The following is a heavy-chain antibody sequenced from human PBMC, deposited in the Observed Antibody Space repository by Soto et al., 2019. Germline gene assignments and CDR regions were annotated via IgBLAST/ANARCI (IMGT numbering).Heavy chain of an antibody. CDR1: GFTFSSYG. CDR2: IWYDGSNK. V-gene: IGHV3-33*01. CDR3: ARGEDYGSGSPLKYFDY. J-gene: IGHJ4*02. D-gene: IGHD3-10*01. Sequence: PGGSLRLSCAASGFTFSSYGMHWVRQAPGKGLEWVAVIWYDGSNKYYADSVKGRFTISRDNSKNTLYLQMNSLRAEDTAVYYCARGEDYGSGSPLKYFDYWGQGTLVTVSS.